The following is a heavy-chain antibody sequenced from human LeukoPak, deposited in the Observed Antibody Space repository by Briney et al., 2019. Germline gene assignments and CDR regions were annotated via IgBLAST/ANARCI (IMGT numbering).Heavy chain of an antibody. V-gene: IGHV4-4*02. J-gene: IGHJ4*02. CDR1: GFTFSSYAM. Sequence: GSLRLSCAASGFTFSSYAMSWVRQAPGKGLEWIGEIYHSGSTNYNPSLKSRVTISVDKSKNQFSLKLSSVTAADTAVYYCARWKDTKGDYWGQGTLVTVSS. CDR2: IYHSGST. D-gene: IGHD2-15*01. CDR3: ARWKDTKGDY.